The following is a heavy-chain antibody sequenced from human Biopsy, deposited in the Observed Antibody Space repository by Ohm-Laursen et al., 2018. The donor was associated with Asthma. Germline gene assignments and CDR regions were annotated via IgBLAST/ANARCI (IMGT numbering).Heavy chain of an antibody. CDR1: GFVFSQCG. V-gene: IGHV3-30*03. Sequence: SLRLSCSASGFVFSQCGRHWVRQGPGKGLEWVALVSSDGHYKYYEDSVKGRFTISRDNSRNRLYLQINSLTVEDSAVYFCARQSGQEYGDSIPFDTWGQGTKVAVSS. CDR3: ARQSGQEYGDSIPFDT. J-gene: IGHJ3*02. CDR2: VSSDGHYK. D-gene: IGHD3-22*01.